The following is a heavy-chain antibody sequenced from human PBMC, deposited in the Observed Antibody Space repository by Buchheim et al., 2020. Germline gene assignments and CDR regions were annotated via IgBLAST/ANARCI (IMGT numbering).Heavy chain of an antibody. J-gene: IGHJ6*02. D-gene: IGHD2-15*01. CDR2: IYYSGST. V-gene: IGHV4-59*01. Sequence: QVQLQESGPGLVKPSETLSLTCTVSGGSISSYYWSWIRQPPGKGLEWIGYIYYSGSTNYNPSLKSRVTISVDTSKTQFSLKLSSVTAADTAVYYCARGLGYCSGGSCYTHSYYGMDVWGQGTT. CDR1: GGSISSYY. CDR3: ARGLGYCSGGSCYTHSYYGMDV.